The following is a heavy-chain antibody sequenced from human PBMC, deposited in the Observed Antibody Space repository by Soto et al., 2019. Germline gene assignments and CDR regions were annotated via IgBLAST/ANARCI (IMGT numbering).Heavy chain of an antibody. CDR3: ARGSVDTAMVGWFDP. D-gene: IGHD5-18*01. V-gene: IGHV5-10-1*04. J-gene: IGHJ5*02. Sequence: GESLKISCKGSGYSFAGYWITWVRQKPGKGLEWMGRIDPSDSQTYYSPSFRGQVTISADKSISTAYLQWSSLKASDTAMYYCARGSVDTAMVGWFDPWGQGTLVTVSS. CDR1: GYSFAGYW. CDR2: IDPSDSQT.